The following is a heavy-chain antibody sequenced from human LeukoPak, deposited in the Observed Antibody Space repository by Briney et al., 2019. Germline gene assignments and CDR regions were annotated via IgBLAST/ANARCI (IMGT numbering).Heavy chain of an antibody. Sequence: GGSLRLSCAASGFTFSNYAMSWVRQAPGKGLEWVSGTSGSGGATYYADSVKGRFTISRDNSKNTLYLQMNSLRAEDTAVYYCAKGKFNYYGSGSYGLDYWGQGTLVTVSS. CDR1: GFTFSNYA. V-gene: IGHV3-23*01. J-gene: IGHJ4*02. CDR3: AKGKFNYYGSGSYGLDY. CDR2: TSGSGGAT. D-gene: IGHD3-10*01.